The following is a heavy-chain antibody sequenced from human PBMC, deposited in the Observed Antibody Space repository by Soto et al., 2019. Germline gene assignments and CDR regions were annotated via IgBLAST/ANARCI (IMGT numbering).Heavy chain of an antibody. CDR2: ISDDGTTT. D-gene: IGHD1-26*01. J-gene: IGHJ4*02. CDR1: GFTFSMYW. CDR3: RRGPRADSSGTGVH. V-gene: IGHV3-74*01. Sequence: GGSLRLPCVVSGFTFSMYWMHWVRQVPGQSPFWVLRISDDGTTTNYADSVRGRFTISRDNSKNTLYPQMHTLKPDDTAIYYCRRGPRADSSGTGVHWGQGTPVTVSS.